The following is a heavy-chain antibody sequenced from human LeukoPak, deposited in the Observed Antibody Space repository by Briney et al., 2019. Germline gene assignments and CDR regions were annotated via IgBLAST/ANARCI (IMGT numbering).Heavy chain of an antibody. CDR1: GFTFSSYA. J-gene: IGHJ4*02. V-gene: IGHV3-23*01. Sequence: GGSLRLSCAASGFTFSSYAMSWVRQAPGRGLEWVSAISGSGDRILYADSVKGRFTISRDNSKNTLYLQMNSLRAEDTAVYYCAKALPDGGTLDYWGQGALVTVSS. CDR3: AKALPDGGTLDY. D-gene: IGHD4-23*01. CDR2: ISGSGDRI.